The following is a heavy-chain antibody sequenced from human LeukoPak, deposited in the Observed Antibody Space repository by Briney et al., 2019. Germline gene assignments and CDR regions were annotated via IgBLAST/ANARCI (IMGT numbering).Heavy chain of an antibody. Sequence: GESLKISCKGSGDSFTSYWIDWVRQMPGKGLEWMGVIYPGDSDTRYSPSFQGQVTISADKSISTAYLHWSGLKASDTAIYYCARRAVRGAIMSPFDYWGQGTLVTVSS. V-gene: IGHV5-51*01. CDR3: ARRAVRGAIMSPFDY. CDR2: IYPGDSDT. J-gene: IGHJ4*02. CDR1: GDSFTSYW. D-gene: IGHD3-10*01.